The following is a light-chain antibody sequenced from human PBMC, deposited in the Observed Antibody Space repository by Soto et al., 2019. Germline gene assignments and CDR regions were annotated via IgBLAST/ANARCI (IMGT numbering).Light chain of an antibody. J-gene: IGLJ1*01. CDR2: DVS. V-gene: IGLV2-11*01. Sequence: QSVLTQPRSVSGSPGQSVTISCTGTSSDVGGYNYASWYQQHPGKAPKLMIYDVSKRPSGVPDRFSGSKSGNTASLTISGLQAEDEADYYCCSYAGSYRVFGTGTKVTAL. CDR3: CSYAGSYRV. CDR1: SSDVGGYNY.